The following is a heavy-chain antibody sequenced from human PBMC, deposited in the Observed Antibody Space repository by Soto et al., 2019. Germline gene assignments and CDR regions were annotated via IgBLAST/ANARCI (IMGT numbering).Heavy chain of an antibody. CDR3: AGDPHEYDSSGPALGWYFEL. J-gene: IGHJ2*01. D-gene: IGHD3-22*01. CDR2: ISSSSSYI. V-gene: IGHV3-21*01. CDR1: GFTFSSYS. Sequence: GWSLRLSCAASGFTFSSYSMNWVRQAPGKGLEWVSSISSSSSYIYYADSVKGRFTISRDNAKNSLYLQMNSLRAEDTAVYYCAGDPHEYDSSGPALGWYFELCCRGTLVTVSS.